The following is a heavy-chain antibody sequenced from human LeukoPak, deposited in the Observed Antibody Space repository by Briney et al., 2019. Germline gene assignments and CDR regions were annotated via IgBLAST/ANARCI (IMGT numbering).Heavy chain of an antibody. J-gene: IGHJ5*02. CDR3: AREALVAGINWFDP. CDR1: GFTFSSYW. V-gene: IGHV3-7*01. CDR2: IKQDGSEK. Sequence: PGGSLRLXCAASGFTFSSYWMRWVRQAPGKGLEWVANIKQDGSEKYYVDSVKGRFTISRDNAKNSLYLQMNSLRAEDTAVYYCAREALVAGINWFDPWGQGTLVTVSS. D-gene: IGHD6-19*01.